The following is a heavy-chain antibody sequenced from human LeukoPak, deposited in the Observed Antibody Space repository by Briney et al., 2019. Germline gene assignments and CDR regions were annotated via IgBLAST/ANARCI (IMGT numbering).Heavy chain of an antibody. CDR3: ASNRPDGYIERYFDY. CDR2: ISSSSSYI. D-gene: IGHD5-24*01. Sequence: GGSLRLSCAASGFTFSSYSMNWVRQAPGKGLEWVSSISSSSSYIYYADSVKGRFTISRDNAKNSLYLQMNSLRAEDTAVYYCASNRPDGYIERYFDYWGQGTLVTVSS. CDR1: GFTFSSYS. V-gene: IGHV3-21*01. J-gene: IGHJ4*02.